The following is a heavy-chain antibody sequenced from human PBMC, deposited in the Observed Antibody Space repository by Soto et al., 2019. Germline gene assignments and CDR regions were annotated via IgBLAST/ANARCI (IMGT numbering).Heavy chain of an antibody. V-gene: IGHV4-31*03. CDR3: ARVGHDYYGHRGYFDY. J-gene: IGHJ4*02. CDR1: GGSISSGGYY. CDR2: IYYSGST. Sequence: PSETLSLTCTVSGGSISSGGYYWSWIRQHPGKGLEWIGYIYYSGSTYYNPSLKSRVTISVDTSKNQFSLKLSSVTAADTAVYYCARVGHDYYGHRGYFDYWGQGALVTVSS. D-gene: IGHD3-10*01.